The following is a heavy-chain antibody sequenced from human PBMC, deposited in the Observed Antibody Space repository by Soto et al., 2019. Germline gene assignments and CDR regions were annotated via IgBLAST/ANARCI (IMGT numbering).Heavy chain of an antibody. CDR1: GFTFSNSG. CDR2: ISYDGRNT. V-gene: IGHV3-30*04. D-gene: IGHD2-15*01. J-gene: IGHJ6*02. Sequence: QVHLVESGGGVVQPGRSLRLSCAASGFTFSNSGFHWVRQAPGKGLEWVTLISYDGRNTEYSDSVKGRFTISRDNSKNTLYAQLNSLRPEDSAVYYCARDAGRFCSGGSCFNGGMDVWGQGTTVIVSS. CDR3: ARDAGRFCSGGSCFNGGMDV.